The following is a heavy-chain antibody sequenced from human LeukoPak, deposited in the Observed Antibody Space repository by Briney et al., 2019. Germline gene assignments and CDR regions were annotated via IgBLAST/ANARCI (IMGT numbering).Heavy chain of an antibody. J-gene: IGHJ6*02. CDR2: MNPNSGNT. D-gene: IGHD3-10*01. V-gene: IGHV1-8*01. CDR3: ARDSGFYGMDV. Sequence: ASVKVSCTASGYTFTSYDINWVRQATGQGLEWMGWMNPNSGNTGYAQKFQGRVTMTRNTSISTAYMELSSLRSEDTAEYYCARDSGFYGMDVWGQGTTVIVSS. CDR1: GYTFTSYD.